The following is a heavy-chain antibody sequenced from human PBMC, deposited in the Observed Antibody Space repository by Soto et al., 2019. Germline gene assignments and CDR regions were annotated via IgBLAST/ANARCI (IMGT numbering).Heavy chain of an antibody. CDR2: IYYSGNT. D-gene: IGHD1-1*01. V-gene: IGHV4-59*08. CDR1: GGPIKDYY. Sequence: PSETLSLTCPVSGGPIKDYYWSWIRQPPGKGLEWIGYIYYSGNTKYNPSLKSRVTISVDTSKNQFSLRLTSVTAADTAVYYCAKQGGKYGIRSFDPWGQGTLVTSPQ. CDR3: AKQGGKYGIRSFDP. J-gene: IGHJ5*02.